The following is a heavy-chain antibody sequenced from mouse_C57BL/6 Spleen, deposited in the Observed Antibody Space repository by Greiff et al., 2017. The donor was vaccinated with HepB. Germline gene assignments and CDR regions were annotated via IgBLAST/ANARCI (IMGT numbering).Heavy chain of an antibody. D-gene: IGHD2-4*01. V-gene: IGHV5-9-1*02. CDR3: TRVLYYDYDGGDYYAMDY. Sequence: EVQRVESGEGLVKPGGSLKLSCAASGFTFSSYAMSWVRQTPEKRLEWVAYISSGGDYIYYADTVKGRFTISRDNARNTLYLQMSSLKSEDTAMYYCTRVLYYDYDGGDYYAMDYWGQGTSVTVSS. CDR2: ISSGGDYI. J-gene: IGHJ4*01. CDR1: GFTFSSYA.